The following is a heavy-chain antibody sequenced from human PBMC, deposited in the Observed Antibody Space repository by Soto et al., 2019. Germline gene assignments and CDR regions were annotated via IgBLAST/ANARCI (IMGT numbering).Heavy chain of an antibody. CDR2: INHSGST. V-gene: IGHV4-34*01. J-gene: IGHJ3*02. D-gene: IGHD2-2*01. CDR3: ARERRGSSTSCHHGLAFDI. CDR1: GGSFSGYY. Sequence: QVQLQQWGAGLLKPSETLSLTCAVYGGSFSGYYWSWIRQPPGKGLEWIGEINHSGSTNYNPSLKSRVNISVDTSTNQFSLMLSCVSAADSAVYYCARERRGSSTSCHHGLAFDIWGQGTMDTVSS.